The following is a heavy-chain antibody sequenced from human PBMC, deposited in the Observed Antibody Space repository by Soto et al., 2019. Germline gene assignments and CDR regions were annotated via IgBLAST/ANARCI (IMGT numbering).Heavy chain of an antibody. CDR3: AASIFYYGMDV. V-gene: IGHV5-51*01. Sequence: PGESLKISCKGSGYTFTNYWIGWVRQMPGKGLEWMGIIYPGDSDTKYNPSFQGQVTISADKSITTTYLRWTSLKASDTAIYYCAASIFYYGMDVWGQGTQVTVSS. CDR1: GYTFTNYW. CDR2: IYPGDSDT. J-gene: IGHJ6*02.